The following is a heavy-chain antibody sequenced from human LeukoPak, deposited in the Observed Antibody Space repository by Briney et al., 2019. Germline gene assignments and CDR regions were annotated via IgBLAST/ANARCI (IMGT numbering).Heavy chain of an antibody. CDR2: IKQDGSEK. V-gene: IGHV3-7*03. CDR3: VKASSSSPQYNWFDA. D-gene: IGHD6-6*01. Sequence: GGSLRLSCAASGFTFSSYWMSWVRQAPGKGLEWVANIKQDGSEKYYVDSVKGRFTISRDNAKNSLYLQMNSLRAEDTALYYCVKASSSSPQYNWFDAWGQGTLVTVSS. J-gene: IGHJ5*02. CDR1: GFTFSSYW.